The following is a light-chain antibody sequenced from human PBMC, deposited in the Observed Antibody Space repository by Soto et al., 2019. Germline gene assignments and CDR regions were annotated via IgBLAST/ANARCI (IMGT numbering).Light chain of an antibody. CDR2: DAS. CDR3: QQYNSYPWT. Sequence: IQGTHCPSTQSASVLYRVASTSLASQSISSWLAWYQQKPGKAPKLLIYDASSLESGVPSRFSGSGSGTEFTLTISSLQPDDFATYYCQQYNSYPWTFGQGTKVDIK. V-gene: IGKV1-5*01. CDR1: QSISSW. J-gene: IGKJ1*01.